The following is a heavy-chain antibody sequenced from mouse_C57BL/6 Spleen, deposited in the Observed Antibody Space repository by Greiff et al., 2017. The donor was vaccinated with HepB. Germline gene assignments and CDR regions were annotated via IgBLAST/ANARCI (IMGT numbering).Heavy chain of an antibody. Sequence: QVQLQQSGAELARPGASVKLSCKASGYTFTSYGISWVKQRTGQGLEWIGEIYPRSGNTYYNEKFKGKATLTADKSSSTAYMELRGLTSEDSAVYFCARGYGSRADYAMDDWGQGTSVTVSS. CDR2: IYPRSGNT. V-gene: IGHV1-81*01. CDR3: ARGYGSRADYAMDD. CDR1: GYTFTSYG. D-gene: IGHD1-1*01. J-gene: IGHJ4*01.